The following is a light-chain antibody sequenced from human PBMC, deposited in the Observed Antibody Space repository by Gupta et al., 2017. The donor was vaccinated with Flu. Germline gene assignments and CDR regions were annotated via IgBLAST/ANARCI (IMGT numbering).Light chain of an antibody. CDR3: SSYAGSYTWV. J-gene: IGLJ2*01. Sequence: SSDVGAYTYVAWYQQHPGKAPKLMIYEISNRPSGVSNRFSGSKSGSTASLTISGLQAEDEANYYCSSYAGSYTWVFGGGTKLTVL. CDR1: SSDVGAYTY. V-gene: IGLV2-11*03. CDR2: EIS.